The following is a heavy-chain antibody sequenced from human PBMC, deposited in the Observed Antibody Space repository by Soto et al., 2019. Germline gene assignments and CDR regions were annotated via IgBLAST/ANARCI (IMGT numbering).Heavy chain of an antibody. Sequence: SETLSLTCAVSGYSISSGYYWGWIRQPPGKGLEWIGSIYHSGSTYYNPSLKSRVTISVDMSKNQFSLKLSSVTAADTAVYYCARDMTVRRYYYYGMDVWGQGTTVTVSS. J-gene: IGHJ6*02. D-gene: IGHD3-16*01. CDR3: ARDMTVRRYYYYGMDV. CDR1: GYSISSGYY. CDR2: IYHSGST. V-gene: IGHV4-38-2*02.